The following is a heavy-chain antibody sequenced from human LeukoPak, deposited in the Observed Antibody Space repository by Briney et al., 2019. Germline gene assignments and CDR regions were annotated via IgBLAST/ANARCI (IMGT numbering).Heavy chain of an antibody. CDR3: ARALPWQLARTYYYYYGTDV. Sequence: PSETLSLTCAVYGGSFSGYYWSWIRQPPGKGLEWIGEINHSGSTNYNPSLKSRVTISVDTSKNQFSLKLSSVTAADTAVYYCARALPWQLARTYYYYYGTDVWGQGTTVTVSS. V-gene: IGHV4-34*01. D-gene: IGHD6-6*01. CDR2: INHSGST. CDR1: GGSFSGYY. J-gene: IGHJ6*02.